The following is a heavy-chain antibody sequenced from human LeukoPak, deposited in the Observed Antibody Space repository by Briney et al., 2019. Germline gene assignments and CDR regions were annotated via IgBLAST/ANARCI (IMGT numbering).Heavy chain of an antibody. CDR1: GITFSSYG. J-gene: IGHJ4*02. D-gene: IGHD1-1*01. CDR3: AKEGSLEFDY. V-gene: IGHV3-23*01. CDR2: ISGSGGRT. Sequence: PGGSLRLSCAASGITFSSYGMSWVRQAPGKGLEWVSVISGSGGRTNYADSVKGRFTISRDNSKNTLYLQMNSLRAEDTALYYCAKEGSLEFDYWGQGTLVTVSS.